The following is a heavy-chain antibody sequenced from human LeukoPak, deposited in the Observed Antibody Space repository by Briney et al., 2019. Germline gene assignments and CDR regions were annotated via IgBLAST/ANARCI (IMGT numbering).Heavy chain of an antibody. Sequence: SETLSLTCSVSGGSFSGYYWSWIRQPPGKGLEWIGEINYSGSTNYNPFLKSRVNISVDTSKNQFSLKLSSVTAADTAVYYCARGGAHYYDSSGYPTPFDPWGQGTLVTVSS. CDR1: GGSFSGYY. V-gene: IGHV4-34*01. D-gene: IGHD3-22*01. CDR3: ARGGAHYYDSSGYPTPFDP. J-gene: IGHJ5*02. CDR2: INYSGST.